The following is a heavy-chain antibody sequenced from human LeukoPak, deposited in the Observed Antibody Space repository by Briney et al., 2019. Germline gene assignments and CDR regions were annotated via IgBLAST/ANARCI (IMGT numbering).Heavy chain of an antibody. J-gene: IGHJ3*02. CDR3: ARGESFAFAN. V-gene: IGHV3-23*01. CDR2: IGRSGST. Sequence: GGSLRLSCAASGFTFSTYDMQWVRQAPGKWLEWVSGIGRSGSTYYTDSVKGRFTISRDNSKDTLYLQMNSLRAEDTAVYYCARGESFAFANWGQGTMVTVSS. CDR1: GFTFSTYD. D-gene: IGHD2-21*01.